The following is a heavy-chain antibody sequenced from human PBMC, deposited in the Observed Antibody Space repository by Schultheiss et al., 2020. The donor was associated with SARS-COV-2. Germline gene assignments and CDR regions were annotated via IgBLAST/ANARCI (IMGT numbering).Heavy chain of an antibody. CDR2: ISASAFST. J-gene: IGHJ6*02. CDR3: ARDSGGYSSSSGNNNYYGLDV. D-gene: IGHD6-6*01. CDR1: GFPFSNYA. Sequence: GGSLKLPCAASGFPFSNYAMTWIRKAPGKGLEGVSAISASAFSTYYADSMKGRFTVSSDNSKSTLYLQMSSLRAEDTAVYYCARDSGGYSSSSGNNNYYGLDVWGLGTTITVSS. V-gene: IGHV3-23*01.